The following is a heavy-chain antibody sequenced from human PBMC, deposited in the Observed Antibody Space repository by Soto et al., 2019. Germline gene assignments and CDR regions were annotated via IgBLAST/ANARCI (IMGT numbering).Heavy chain of an antibody. CDR1: GGSITSSSYY. D-gene: IGHD2-15*01. Sequence: SETLSLTCTVSGGSITSSSYYWGWIRQPPGKGLEWIGSIYYSGRAYYSPSLKSRVTISVDTSKNQFSLKLSSVTAAETAVYYCARGEPHLLRYYFDYWGQGTLVTVPQ. CDR3: ARGEPHLLRYYFDY. J-gene: IGHJ4*02. V-gene: IGHV4-39*07. CDR2: IYYSGRA.